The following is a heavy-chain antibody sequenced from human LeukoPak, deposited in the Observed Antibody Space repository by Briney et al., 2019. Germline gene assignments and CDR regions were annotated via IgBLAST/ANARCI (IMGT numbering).Heavy chain of an antibody. CDR1: GFTFSSYA. Sequence: PGGSLRLSCAASGFTFSSYAMSWVRQAPGKGLEWVSAISGSGISTYYADSVKGWFTISRDNSKNTLYLQMNSLRAEDTAVYYCATSSGPNCSSTSCYLNCWGQGTLVTVSS. J-gene: IGHJ4*02. CDR3: ATSSGPNCSSTSCYLNC. CDR2: ISGSGIST. D-gene: IGHD2-2*01. V-gene: IGHV3-23*01.